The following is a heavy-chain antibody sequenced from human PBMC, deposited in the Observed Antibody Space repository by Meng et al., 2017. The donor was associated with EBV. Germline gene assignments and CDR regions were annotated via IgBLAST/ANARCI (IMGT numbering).Heavy chain of an antibody. CDR2: LIPMSGEP. Sequence: QSGAAGQKPVSSVEFLWTPSGATSRSGGISWVQQAPRQGLEWMGGLIPMSGEPHYAKKVEDRVTIFANESTNTHSMVLNNLRFEDTAMNSWASESGGGFTPDYWGQGTLVTVSS. J-gene: IGHJ4*02. CDR1: GATSRSGG. CDR3: ASESGGGFTPDY. V-gene: IGHV1-69*01. D-gene: IGHD3-16*01.